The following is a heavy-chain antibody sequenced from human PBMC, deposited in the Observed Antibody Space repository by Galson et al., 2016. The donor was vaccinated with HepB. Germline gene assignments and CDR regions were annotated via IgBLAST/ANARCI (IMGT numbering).Heavy chain of an antibody. CDR1: GYSFANYW. CDR3: ARLRICAGDSLGAYNI. V-gene: IGHV5-51*03. Sequence: QSGAEVKKPGDSLRISCKTTGYSFANYWIGWVRQMPGKGLEWMGIIYPADSDTRYSPSFQGQVTISADKSIDTAYLPWSSLKPSDTAIYFCARLRICAGDSLGAYNIWGQGTAVSVS. J-gene: IGHJ3*02. CDR2: IYPADSDT. D-gene: IGHD3-16*01.